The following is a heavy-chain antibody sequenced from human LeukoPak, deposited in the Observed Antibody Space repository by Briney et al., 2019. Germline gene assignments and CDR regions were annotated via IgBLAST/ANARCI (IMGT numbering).Heavy chain of an antibody. Sequence: GGSLRLSCAAFGFTFTSYATHWVRQAPGKGLEWVAIISYDGSNKYYADSVKGRFTISRDNSKNTLYLQMNSLRAGDTAVHYCARGSWYSVVMDGHYCDYWGEGALVTVSS. J-gene: IGHJ4*02. CDR2: ISYDGSNK. D-gene: IGHD1-26*01. CDR3: ARGSWYSVVMDGHYCDY. CDR1: GFTFTSYA. V-gene: IGHV3-30-3*01.